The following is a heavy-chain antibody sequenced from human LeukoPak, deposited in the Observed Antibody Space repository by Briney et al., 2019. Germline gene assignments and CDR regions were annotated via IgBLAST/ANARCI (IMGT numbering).Heavy chain of an antibody. CDR3: ARLYCGGDCYYLASGAYYFDY. Sequence: PSETLSLTCTVSGGSISSYYWSWIRQPAGKGLEWIGRIYTSGSTNYNPSLKSRVTMSVDTSKNQFSLKLSSVTAADTAVYYCARLYCGGDCYYLASGAYYFDYWGQGTLVTVSS. D-gene: IGHD2-21*02. CDR2: IYTSGST. CDR1: GGSISSYY. J-gene: IGHJ4*02. V-gene: IGHV4-4*07.